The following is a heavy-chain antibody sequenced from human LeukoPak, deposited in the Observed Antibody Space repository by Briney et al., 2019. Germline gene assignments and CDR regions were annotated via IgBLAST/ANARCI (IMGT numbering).Heavy chain of an antibody. CDR1: GFTFSSYS. V-gene: IGHV3-21*01. J-gene: IGHJ4*02. Sequence: PGGSLRLSCAASGFTFSSYSMNWVRQAPGKGLEWVSSISSSSSYIYYADSVKGRFTISRDNAKNSLYLQMNSLRAEDTAVYYCARTGDAAAPGGWFDYWGQGTLVTVSS. D-gene: IGHD3-16*01. CDR2: ISSSSSYI. CDR3: ARTGDAAAPGGWFDY.